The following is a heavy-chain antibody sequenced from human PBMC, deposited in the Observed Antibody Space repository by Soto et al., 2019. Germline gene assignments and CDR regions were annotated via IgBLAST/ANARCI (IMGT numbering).Heavy chain of an antibody. Sequence: QLQLQESGPGLVKPSETLSLTCTVSGGSISSSSYYWGWIRQPPGKGLEWIGSIYYSGSTYYNPSLKSRDTISVDTSKNQCSLKLSAVTAAYSAVYYCARLGQGRGLGVGMDVWGQGTTVTVSS. D-gene: IGHD3-10*01. CDR2: IYYSGST. CDR3: ARLGQGRGLGVGMDV. V-gene: IGHV4-39*01. J-gene: IGHJ6*02. CDR1: GGSISSSSYY.